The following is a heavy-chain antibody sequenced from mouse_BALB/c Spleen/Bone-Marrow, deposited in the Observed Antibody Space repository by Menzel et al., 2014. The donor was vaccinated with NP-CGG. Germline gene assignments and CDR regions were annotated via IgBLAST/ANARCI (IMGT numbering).Heavy chain of an antibody. D-gene: IGHD2-4*01. CDR1: GFTFSSYA. J-gene: IGHJ3*01. Sequence: EVQGVESGGGLVKPGGSLKLSCAASGFTFSSYAMSWVRQTPEKRLEWVATISSGGSYTYYPDSVKGRFTISRDNAKNTLYLQMSSLRSEDTAMYYCARHAYYDQTEVSFVYWGQGTLVTVSA. V-gene: IGHV5-9-3*01. CDR2: ISSGGSYT. CDR3: ARHAYYDQTEVSFVY.